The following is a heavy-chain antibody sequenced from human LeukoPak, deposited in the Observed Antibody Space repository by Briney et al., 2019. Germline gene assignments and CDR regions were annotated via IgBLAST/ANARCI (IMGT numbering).Heavy chain of an antibody. V-gene: IGHV1-2*02. CDR1: GYTFTGYY. CDR3: ARDSRPYDFWSGYFRLGEDY. Sequence: ASVKVSCKASGYTFTGYYMHWVRQAPGQGPEWMGWINPNSGGTNYAQKFQGRVTMTRDTSISTAYMELSRLRSDDTAVYYCARDSRPYDFWSGYFRLGEDYWGQGTLVTVSS. CDR2: INPNSGGT. J-gene: IGHJ4*02. D-gene: IGHD3-3*01.